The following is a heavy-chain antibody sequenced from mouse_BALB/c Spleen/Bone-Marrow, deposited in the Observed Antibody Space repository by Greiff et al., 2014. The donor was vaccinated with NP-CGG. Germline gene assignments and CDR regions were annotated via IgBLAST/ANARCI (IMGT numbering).Heavy chain of an antibody. J-gene: IGHJ2*01. CDR3: SSYVNGYYFDD. Sequence: VHVKQSGAELVKPGASVKLSCTASGFNIKDTYMHWVKQRPEQGLEWIGRIDPANGNTKYDPKFQGKASITADTSSNTAYLQLRSLTSEDTAVYYCSSYVNGYYFDDWGQGTTLTVSS. CDR2: IDPANGNT. CDR1: GFNIKDTY. V-gene: IGHV14-3*02.